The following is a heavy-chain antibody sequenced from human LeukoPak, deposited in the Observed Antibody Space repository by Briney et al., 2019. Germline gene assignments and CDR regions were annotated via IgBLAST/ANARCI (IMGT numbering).Heavy chain of an antibody. V-gene: IGHV3-23*01. Sequence: GGSLRLSCAASGFTFSSYAMSWVRQAPGKGLEWVSAISGSGDSTYYADSVKGRFTVSRDNSKNTLYLQMKSLRAEDTAVYHCAKDQGRGYSYIYSDYWGQGTLVTVS. CDR1: GFTFSSYA. CDR3: AKDQGRGYSYIYSDY. D-gene: IGHD5-18*01. J-gene: IGHJ4*02. CDR2: ISGSGDST.